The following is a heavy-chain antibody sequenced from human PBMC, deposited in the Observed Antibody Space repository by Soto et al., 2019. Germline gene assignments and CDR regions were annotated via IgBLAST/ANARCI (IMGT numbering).Heavy chain of an antibody. D-gene: IGHD6-13*01. J-gene: IGHJ2*01. Sequence: PGGSLRLSCGGSGFIFSSYDMNWVRQAPGKGLEWVSYLSDSGGTIYYADSVKGRFTISRDNAKNSLYLQLNSLRAEDTAVYYCARDGVNISSWYFDLWGRGTLVTVSS. CDR3: ARDGVNISSWYFDL. CDR1: GFIFSSYD. V-gene: IGHV3-48*03. CDR2: LSDSGGTI.